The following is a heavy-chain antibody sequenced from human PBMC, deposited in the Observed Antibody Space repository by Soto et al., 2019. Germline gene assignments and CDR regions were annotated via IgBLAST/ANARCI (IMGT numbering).Heavy chain of an antibody. CDR3: ARDFARGFRVQRIANGMDV. CDR1: GFTFSSYG. CDR2: IWYDGSNK. V-gene: IGHV3-33*01. D-gene: IGHD3-10*01. J-gene: IGHJ6*02. Sequence: PGGSLRLSCAASGFTFSSYGMHWVRQAPGKGLEWVAVIWYDGSNKYYADSVKGRFTISRDNSKNTLYLQMNSLRAEDTAVYYCARDFARGFRVQRIANGMDVWGQGTTVTVSS.